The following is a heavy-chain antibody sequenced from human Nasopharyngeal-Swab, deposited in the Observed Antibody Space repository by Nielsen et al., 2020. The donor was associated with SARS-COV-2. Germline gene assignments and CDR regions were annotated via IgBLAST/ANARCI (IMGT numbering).Heavy chain of an antibody. CDR2: IYSGGST. CDR1: GFTVSSNY. V-gene: IGHV3-66*01. Sequence: GESLKISCAASGFTVSSNYMSWVRQAPGKGLEWVSVIYSGGSTYYADSVKGRFTISRDNSKNTLYLQINSLRAEDTAVYYCARDPLSYDFWSGYYTGIDAFDIWGQGTMVTVSS. D-gene: IGHD3-3*01. J-gene: IGHJ3*02. CDR3: ARDPLSYDFWSGYYTGIDAFDI.